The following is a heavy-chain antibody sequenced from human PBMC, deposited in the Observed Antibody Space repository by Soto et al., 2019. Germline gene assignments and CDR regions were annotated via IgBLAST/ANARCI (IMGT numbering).Heavy chain of an antibody. CDR1: GFTFSSYS. D-gene: IGHD2-15*01. V-gene: IGHV3-48*01. J-gene: IGHJ4*02. Sequence: EVQLVESGGGLVQPGGSLRLSCAASGFTFSSYSMNWVRQAPGKGLEWVSYISSSSSTIYYADSVKGRVTISRDNAKNTLYLQMNSLRAEYKAVYYCARGAGCSGGSCNFDYWGQGTLVTVSS. CDR3: ARGAGCSGGSCNFDY. CDR2: ISSSSSTI.